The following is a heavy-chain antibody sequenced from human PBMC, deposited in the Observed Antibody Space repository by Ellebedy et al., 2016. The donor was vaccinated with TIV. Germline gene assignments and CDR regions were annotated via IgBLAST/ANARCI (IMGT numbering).Heavy chain of an antibody. V-gene: IGHV4-59*01. CDR3: ARIPPKDHGEEGAGAFDI. Sequence: MPSETLSLTCTVSGASISSYYWSWIRQPPGKGLEWIGYIYSSGSTNYNPSLKSRVSISVDTSKNKLSLNLSSVTAADTAVYYCARIPPKDHGEEGAGAFDIWGQGTMVTVSS. J-gene: IGHJ3*02. CDR1: GASISSYY. D-gene: IGHD4-17*01. CDR2: IYSSGST.